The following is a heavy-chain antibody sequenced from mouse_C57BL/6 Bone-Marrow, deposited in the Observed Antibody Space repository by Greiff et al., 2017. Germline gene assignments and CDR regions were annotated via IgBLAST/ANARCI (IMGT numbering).Heavy chain of an antibody. D-gene: IGHD1-1*01. Sequence: QVQLQQPGAELVKPGASVKLSCKASGYTFTSYWMHWVKQRPGQGLEWIGMIHPNSGSTNYNEKFKSKATLTVDKSSSTAYMQLSSLISEDSAVYYCANLTTIVGEDYWGQGTTLTVSS. V-gene: IGHV1-64*01. CDR1: GYTFTSYW. CDR3: ANLTTIVGEDY. CDR2: IHPNSGST. J-gene: IGHJ2*01.